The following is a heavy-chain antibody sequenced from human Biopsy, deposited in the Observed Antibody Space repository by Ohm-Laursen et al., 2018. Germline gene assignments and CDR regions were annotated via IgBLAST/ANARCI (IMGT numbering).Heavy chain of an antibody. Sequence: ASVKVSCKASGYTFAGYYLHWVRQAPGHGLEWMGWINPNSGNANYAQSFQGRLTVTRDTSISTAYMELTSLTFDDTAIYYCARVPAYPSIDGYYGLDLWGQGTTVTVSS. CDR1: GYTFAGYY. CDR2: INPNSGNA. J-gene: IGHJ6*02. D-gene: IGHD3-9*01. CDR3: ARVPAYPSIDGYYGLDL. V-gene: IGHV1-2*02.